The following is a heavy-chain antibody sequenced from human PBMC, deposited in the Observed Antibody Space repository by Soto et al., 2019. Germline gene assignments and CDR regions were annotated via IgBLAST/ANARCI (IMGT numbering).Heavy chain of an antibody. CDR1: GYTFTSYG. CDR2: ISGYNGNT. V-gene: IGHV1-18*01. D-gene: IGHD3-16*01. Sequence: QVQLVQSGAEVKKPGASVKVSCKASGYTFTSYGISWVRQAPGQGLEWMGWISGYNGNTNYAQKLQGRGTMTTDKSTRQAHMELSSLRSDGTAGYYCARAHRLGVGPAPKWDYWGQGTLVTVSS. CDR3: ARAHRLGVGPAPKWDY. J-gene: IGHJ4*02.